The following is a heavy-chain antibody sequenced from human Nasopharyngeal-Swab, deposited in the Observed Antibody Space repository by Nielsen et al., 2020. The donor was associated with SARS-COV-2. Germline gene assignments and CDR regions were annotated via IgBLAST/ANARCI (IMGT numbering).Heavy chain of an antibody. CDR1: GFTFSTYS. CDR3: ARGCVLTGPSCYYYGMDV. Sequence: GGSLRLSCAASGFTFSTYSMNWARQAPGKGLDGVSSISSSSSYIYYADSLKGRFTISRDNAKNSLYLQMNSLRAEDTAVYYCARGCVLTGPSCYYYGMDVWGQGTTVTVSS. D-gene: IGHD3-9*01. V-gene: IGHV3-21*01. J-gene: IGHJ6*02. CDR2: ISSSSSYI.